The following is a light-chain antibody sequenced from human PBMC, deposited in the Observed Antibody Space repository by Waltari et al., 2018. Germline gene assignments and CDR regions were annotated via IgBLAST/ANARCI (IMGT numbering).Light chain of an antibody. CDR1: SREVGYNY. CDR3: SSYITSSTL. V-gene: IGLV2-14*01. Sequence: QSALPQPASVSGSPGQSITIPCTGTSREVGYNYVSWYQQFPGKPPTHVIYDVSHRPSGVSNRFSGSKSGNTASLTISGLQAEDEADYLCSSYITSSTLFGGGTKLTVL. CDR2: DVS. J-gene: IGLJ2*01.